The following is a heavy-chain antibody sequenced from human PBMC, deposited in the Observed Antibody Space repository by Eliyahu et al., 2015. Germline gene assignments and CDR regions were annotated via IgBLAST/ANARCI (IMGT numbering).Heavy chain of an antibody. Sequence: QVQLQESGPGLVKPSETLSLTCTVSGGSISSYYWSWIRQPAGKGLEWIGRIYTRWGTHYNPSLKSRVTMSVDTSKNQFSLKLSSVTAADTAVYYCARDPLSSGWYEYAFDIWGQGTMVTVSS. CDR3: ARDPLSSGWYEYAFDI. D-gene: IGHD6-19*01. CDR1: GGSISSYY. V-gene: IGHV4-4*07. J-gene: IGHJ3*02. CDR2: IYTRWGT.